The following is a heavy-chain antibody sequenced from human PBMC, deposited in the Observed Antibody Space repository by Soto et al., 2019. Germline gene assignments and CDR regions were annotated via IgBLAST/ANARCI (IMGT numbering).Heavy chain of an antibody. V-gene: IGHV3-30-3*01. Sequence: GGSLRLSCAASGFTFSSYAMHWVRQAPGKGLEWVAVISYDGSNKYYADSVKGRFTISRDNSKNTLYLQMNSLRAEDTAVYYCARDGFKGDTMIVVVITTFDYWGQGTLVTVSS. J-gene: IGHJ4*02. CDR2: ISYDGSNK. CDR1: GFTFSSYA. CDR3: ARDGFKGDTMIVVVITTFDY. D-gene: IGHD3-22*01.